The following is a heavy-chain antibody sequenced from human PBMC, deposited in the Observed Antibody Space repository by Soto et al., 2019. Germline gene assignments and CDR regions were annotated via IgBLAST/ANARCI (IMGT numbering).Heavy chain of an antibody. D-gene: IGHD2-15*01. CDR1: GFTFTNFW. Sequence: VQLVESGGGLVQHGGSLRLSCAASGFTFTNFWMSWVRQAPGKGLEWVANIKQDGSEKYYVDSVKGRFTISRDNAKNSLYLQMNSLRVEDTAVYFCARDAARYYGMDVWGQGTTVTVSS. V-gene: IGHV3-7*01. CDR2: IKQDGSEK. CDR3: ARDAARYYGMDV. J-gene: IGHJ6*02.